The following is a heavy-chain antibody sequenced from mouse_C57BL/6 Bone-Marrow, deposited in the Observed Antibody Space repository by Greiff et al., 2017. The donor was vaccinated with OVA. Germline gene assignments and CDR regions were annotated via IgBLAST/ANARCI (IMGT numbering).Heavy chain of an antibody. CDR3: ARFAYGYDWYFDV. V-gene: IGHV1-81*01. CDR2: IYPRSGNT. Sequence: QVQLQQSGAELARPGASVKLSCKASGYTFTSYGISWVKQRTGQGLEWIGEIYPRSGNTYYNEKFKGKATLTADKSSSTAYMELRSLTSEDSAVYFCARFAYGYDWYFDVWGTGTTVTVSS. CDR1: GYTFTSYG. J-gene: IGHJ1*03. D-gene: IGHD2-2*01.